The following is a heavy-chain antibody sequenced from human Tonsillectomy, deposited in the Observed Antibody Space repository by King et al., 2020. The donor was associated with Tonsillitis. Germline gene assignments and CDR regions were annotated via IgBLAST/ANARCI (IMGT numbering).Heavy chain of an antibody. J-gene: IGHJ5*02. CDR3: ARHTFGSGSYLNWFDL. Sequence: QLQESGPGLVKPSETLSLTCSVSGGSISNTAYYWAWIRQPPGKGLEWIGSTYYSGTTYYNPSFKSRVTMSVDTSKNQFSLKLTSVTAADTAVFHCARHTFGSGSYLNWFDLWGQGTLVTVSS. CDR2: TYYSGTT. CDR1: GGSISNTAYY. D-gene: IGHD3-10*01. V-gene: IGHV4-39*07.